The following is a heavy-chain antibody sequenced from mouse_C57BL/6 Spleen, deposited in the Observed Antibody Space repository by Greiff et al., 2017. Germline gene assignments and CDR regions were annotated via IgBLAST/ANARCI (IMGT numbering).Heavy chain of an antibody. Sequence: EVQLQQSGPELVKPGASVKIPCKASGYTFTDYNMDWVKQSHGKSLEWIGDINPNNGGTIYNQKFKGKATLTVDKSSSTAYMELRSLTSEDTAVYYCAREGESSGAWFAYWGQGTLVTVSA. J-gene: IGHJ3*01. CDR2: INPNNGGT. CDR1: GYTFTDYN. V-gene: IGHV1-18*01. CDR3: AREGESSGAWFAY.